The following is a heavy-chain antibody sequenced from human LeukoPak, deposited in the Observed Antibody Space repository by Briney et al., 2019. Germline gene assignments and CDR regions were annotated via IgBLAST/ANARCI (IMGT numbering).Heavy chain of an antibody. Sequence: GASVKVSCKASGYTFTTYAMHWVRQAPGERLEWKGWVNGNGNTKYSQKFQGRVTITRDTSASTAYMELSSLRSADTAVYYCATGPDYIAYYFDYWGQGTLVTVSS. CDR3: ATGPDYIAYYFDY. D-gene: IGHD3-10*01. CDR2: VNGNGNT. V-gene: IGHV1-3*01. J-gene: IGHJ4*02. CDR1: GYTFTTYA.